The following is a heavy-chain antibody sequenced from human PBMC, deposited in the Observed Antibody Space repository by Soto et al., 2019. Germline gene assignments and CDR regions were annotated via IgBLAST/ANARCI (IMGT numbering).Heavy chain of an antibody. J-gene: IGHJ6*03. CDR2: INHSGST. V-gene: IGHV4-34*01. CDR1: GGSFSGYY. CDR3: ARVYQLHHLYYYYYYMDV. D-gene: IGHD2-2*01. Sequence: SETLSLTCAVYGGSFSGYYWSWIRQPPGKGLEWIGEINHSGSTNYNPSLKSRVTISVDTSKNQFSLKLSSVTAADTAVYYCARVYQLHHLYYYYYYMDVWGKGTTVTVSS.